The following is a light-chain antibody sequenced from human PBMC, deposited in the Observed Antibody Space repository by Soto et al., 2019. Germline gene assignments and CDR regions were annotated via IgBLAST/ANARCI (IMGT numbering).Light chain of an antibody. CDR2: AAS. Sequence: DIQMTQSPSSLSASVGDRVTITCRASQGISNYLAWSQQKPGKVPKLLIYAASTLQSGVPSRFSGSGSGTEFTLTISSLQPDDVATYYCQKYNSAPPGCPFGPGTKVAIQ. CDR3: QKYNSAPPGCP. V-gene: IGKV1-27*01. CDR1: QGISNY. J-gene: IGKJ3*01.